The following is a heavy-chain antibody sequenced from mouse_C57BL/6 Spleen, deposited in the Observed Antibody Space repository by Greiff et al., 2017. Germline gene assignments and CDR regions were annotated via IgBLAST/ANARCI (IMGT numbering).Heavy chain of an antibody. CDR3: AKNLGRGYFDV. V-gene: IGHV2-4*01. Sequence: QVQLKESGPGLVQPSQSLSITCTVSGFSLTSYGVHWVRQPPGKGLEWLGVIWSGGSTDYNAAFISRLSISKDNSKSQVFFKMNSLQADDTAIYYCAKNLGRGYFDVWGTGTTVTVSS. CDR2: IWSGGST. J-gene: IGHJ1*03. D-gene: IGHD4-1*01. CDR1: GFSLTSYG.